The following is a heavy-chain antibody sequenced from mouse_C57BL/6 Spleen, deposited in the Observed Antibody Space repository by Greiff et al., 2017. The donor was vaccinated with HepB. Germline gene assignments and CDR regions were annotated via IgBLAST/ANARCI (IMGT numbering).Heavy chain of an antibody. Sequence: VQLQQSGAELVKPGASVKMSCKASGYTFTSYWITWVKQRPGQGLEWIGDIYPGSGSTNYNEKFKSKATLTVDTSSSTAYMQLSSLTSEDSAVYYCARSLYYYGSSDWYFDVWGTGTTVTVSS. J-gene: IGHJ1*03. CDR2: IYPGSGST. CDR1: GYTFTSYW. D-gene: IGHD1-1*01. V-gene: IGHV1-55*01. CDR3: ARSLYYYGSSDWYFDV.